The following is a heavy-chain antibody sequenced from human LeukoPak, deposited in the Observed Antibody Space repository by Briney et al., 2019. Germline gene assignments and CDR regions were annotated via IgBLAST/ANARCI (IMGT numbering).Heavy chain of an antibody. CDR3: ATDTYYSDTAAECDY. Sequence: GGSLRLSCAASGFTVSSNYMSWVRQAPGKGLEWISYISSTTKNVYYADSVRGRFTISRDNAKNSLYLQMNSLRAEDTAVYYCATDTYYSDTAAECDYWGQGTLVTVSS. J-gene: IGHJ4*02. V-gene: IGHV3-48*01. CDR1: GFTVSSNY. D-gene: IGHD3-22*01. CDR2: ISSTTKNV.